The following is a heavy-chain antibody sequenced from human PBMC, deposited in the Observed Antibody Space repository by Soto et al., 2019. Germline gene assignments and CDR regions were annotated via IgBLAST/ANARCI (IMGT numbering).Heavy chain of an antibody. CDR2: IIPVFGTV. J-gene: IGHJ4*02. V-gene: IGHV1-69*01. Sequence: QVKLVQSGAEVKKPGSSVKVSCKASGGTFGNSAISWVRQDPGQGLEWMGGIIPVFGTVNYAQKFEGRVKIAADESTSTVFMKMSRLTSEDTAVYYCAKVMAAAGYDSWGQGTLVTVSS. CDR3: AKVMAAAGYDS. D-gene: IGHD3-16*01. CDR1: GGTFGNSA.